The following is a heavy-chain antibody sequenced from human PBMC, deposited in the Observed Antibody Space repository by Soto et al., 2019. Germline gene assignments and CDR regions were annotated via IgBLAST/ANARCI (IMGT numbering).Heavy chain of an antibody. J-gene: IGHJ4*02. V-gene: IGHV4-34*01. CDR3: ARGREMLRYSYCYDY. D-gene: IGHD5-18*01. CDR2: INHSGTT. CDR1: GGAFSGYY. Sequence: QVQLQEWGAGLLKPSETLSLTCAVYGGAFSGYYWTWIPQPPGKGLEWIGEINHSGTTNYNPALKSRVNISVETSNNQSSLKLSSVTAADTAVYYCARGREMLRYSYCYDYWGQGTLVTVSS.